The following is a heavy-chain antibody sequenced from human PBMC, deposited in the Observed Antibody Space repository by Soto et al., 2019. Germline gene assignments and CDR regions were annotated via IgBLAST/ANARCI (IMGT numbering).Heavy chain of an antibody. V-gene: IGHV4-59*01. CDR3: ARSAQWELMVYFDY. CDR2: IYYSGST. Sequence: PSETLSLTCTVSGGSISSYYWSWIRQPPGKGLEWIGYIYYSGSTNYNPSLKSRVTISVDTSKNQFSLKLSSVTAADTAVYYCARSAQWELMVYFDYWGQGTLVTVSS. D-gene: IGHD1-26*01. J-gene: IGHJ4*02. CDR1: GGSISSYY.